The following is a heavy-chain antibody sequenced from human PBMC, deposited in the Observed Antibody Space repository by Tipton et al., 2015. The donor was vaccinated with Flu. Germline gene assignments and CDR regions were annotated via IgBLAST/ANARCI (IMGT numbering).Heavy chain of an antibody. J-gene: IGHJ3*02. D-gene: IGHD4-23*01. CDR2: IYYSGST. V-gene: IGHV4-61*01. CDR1: GGSVSSGSYF. CDR3: ARDSTSYGGILDAFDI. Sequence: TLSLTCTVSGGSVSSGSYFWSWIRQPPGKGLEWIGYIYYSGSTNYNPSLKSRVTISVDTSKNQFSLKLSSVTAADTAVYYCARDSTSYGGILDAFDIWGQGTMVTVSS.